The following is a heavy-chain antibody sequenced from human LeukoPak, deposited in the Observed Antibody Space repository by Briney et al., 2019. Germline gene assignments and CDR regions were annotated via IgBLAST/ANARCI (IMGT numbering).Heavy chain of an antibody. CDR3: ARGSSSIMVYYYGMDV. CDR2: IYYSGST. Sequence: SETLSLTCTASGGSISSYYWSWIRQPPGKGLEWIGYIYYSGSTNYNPSLKSRVTISVDTSKNQFSLKLSSVTAADTAVYYCARGSSSIMVYYYGMDVWGQGTTVTVSS. D-gene: IGHD6-13*01. J-gene: IGHJ6*02. V-gene: IGHV4-59*01. CDR1: GGSISSYY.